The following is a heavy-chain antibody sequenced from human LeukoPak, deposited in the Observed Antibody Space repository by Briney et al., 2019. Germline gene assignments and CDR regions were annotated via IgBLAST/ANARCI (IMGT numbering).Heavy chain of an antibody. CDR2: IIPIFGTA. V-gene: IGHV1-69*05. D-gene: IGHD2-2*02. CDR1: GGTFSSYA. J-gene: IGHJ3*02. Sequence: SVKVSCKASGGTFSSYAISWVRLAPGQGLEWMGGIIPIFGTANYAQKFQGRVTITTDESTSTAYMELSSLRSEDTAVYYCARSVDIVVVPAAILVSAFHIWGQGTMVNVSS. CDR3: ARSVDIVVVPAAILVSAFHI.